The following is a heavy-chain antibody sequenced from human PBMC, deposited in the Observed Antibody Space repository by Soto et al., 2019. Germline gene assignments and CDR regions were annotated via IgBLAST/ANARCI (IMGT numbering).Heavy chain of an antibody. Sequence: QVQLVQSGAEVKKPGASVKVSCKASGYTFTSYGISWVRQAPGQGLEWMGWISAYNGNTNYAQKLQGRVPMTTDTSTSTAYMELRSLRSDDTAVYSCARDRVYDILTGYELYYFDYWGQGTLVTVSS. CDR2: ISAYNGNT. CDR3: ARDRVYDILTGYELYYFDY. D-gene: IGHD3-9*01. V-gene: IGHV1-18*01. J-gene: IGHJ4*02. CDR1: GYTFTSYG.